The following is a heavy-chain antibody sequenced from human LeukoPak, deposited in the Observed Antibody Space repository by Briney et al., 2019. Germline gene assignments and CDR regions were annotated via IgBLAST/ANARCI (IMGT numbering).Heavy chain of an antibody. V-gene: IGHV1-8*02. D-gene: IGHD6-13*01. CDR2: MNPNSGNT. J-gene: IGHJ6*03. CDR3: ARIRRSSSWYPFGYYYYMDV. Sequence: GASVKVSCKASGYTFTSYGISWVRQAPGQGLEWMGWMNPNSGNTGYAQRFQGRVTMTRNTSISTAYMELSSLRSEDTAVYYCARIRRSSSWYPFGYYYYMDVWGKGTTVTVSS. CDR1: GYTFTSYG.